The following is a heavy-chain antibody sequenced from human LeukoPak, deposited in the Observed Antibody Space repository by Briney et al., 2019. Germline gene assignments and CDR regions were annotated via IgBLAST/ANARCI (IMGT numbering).Heavy chain of an antibody. V-gene: IGHV1-2*06. CDR2: INPNSGGT. Sequence: ASVNVSCKASGYTFTGYYMHWVRQAPGQGLEWMGRINPNSGGTNYAQKFQGRVTITRDTSISTAYMELSRLRSDDTAVYYCARETYYYDSSGYQADDYWGQGTLVTVSS. CDR3: ARETYYYDSSGYQADDY. D-gene: IGHD3-22*01. CDR1: GYTFTGYY. J-gene: IGHJ4*02.